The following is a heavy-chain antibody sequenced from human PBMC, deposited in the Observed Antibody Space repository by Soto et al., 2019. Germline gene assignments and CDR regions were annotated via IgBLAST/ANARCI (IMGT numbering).Heavy chain of an antibody. CDR3: AREPTTAGTVNWFDP. V-gene: IGHV4-4*07. Sequence: VQLQESGPGLVKPSETLSLICTVSGGSISSDYLSWIRQPAGKGLEWIGRVYTSGYSNSNPSLKSRVTMSVDTPKKPFSLNLSSVTAADTAVYYCAREPTTAGTVNWFDPWGQGTLVTVSS. J-gene: IGHJ5*02. D-gene: IGHD6-13*01. CDR2: VYTSGYS. CDR1: GGSISSDY.